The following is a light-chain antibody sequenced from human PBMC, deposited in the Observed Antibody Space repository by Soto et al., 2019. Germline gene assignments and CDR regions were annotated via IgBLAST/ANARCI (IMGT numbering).Light chain of an antibody. J-gene: IGKJ5*01. CDR3: QQYGTSEII. CDR1: QSLTNSF. V-gene: IGKV3-20*01. Sequence: GLTQSPGTLSLCPGERAPLSFRARQSLTNSFIAWYQQRPGQAPRLLIYDTSSRASGIPDRFSGSGSGTDFTLTISRLETEDFAVFYCQQYGTSEIIFGQGTRLEIK. CDR2: DTS.